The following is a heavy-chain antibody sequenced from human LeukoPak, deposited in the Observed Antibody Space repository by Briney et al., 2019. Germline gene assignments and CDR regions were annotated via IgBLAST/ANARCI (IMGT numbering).Heavy chain of an antibody. CDR2: MRFDGSNK. CDR1: GFIFSDYG. Sequence: GGSLRLSCAASGFIFSDYGMHWVRQAPGKGLEWVAFMRFDGSNKYYADSVKGRFTISRDNSKNTLCLQMNSLRAEDTAVYYCAKEGTASKPSDLDYWGQGILVTVSS. D-gene: IGHD1/OR15-1a*01. CDR3: AKEGTASKPSDLDY. V-gene: IGHV3-30*02. J-gene: IGHJ4*02.